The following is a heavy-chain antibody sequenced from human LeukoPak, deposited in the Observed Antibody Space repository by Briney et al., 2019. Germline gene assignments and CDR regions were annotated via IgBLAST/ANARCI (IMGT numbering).Heavy chain of an antibody. V-gene: IGHV5-51*01. CDR1: GFSFSRYW. CDR2: ISPGDPEI. Sequence: GESLKISCKTSGFSFSRYWIAWVRQMPGKGLEWMGIISPGDPEIRYSPSFQGQFTISADKSISTAFLQWSSLKASDTAIYFCARRTYLDTRHFDYWGQGTLVTVSS. CDR3: ARRTYLDTRHFDY. J-gene: IGHJ4*02. D-gene: IGHD5-18*01.